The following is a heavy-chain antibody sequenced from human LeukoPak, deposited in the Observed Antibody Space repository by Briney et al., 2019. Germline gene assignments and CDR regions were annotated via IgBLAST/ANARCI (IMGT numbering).Heavy chain of an antibody. CDR2: ISSDGTNK. D-gene: IGHD3-10*01. CDR1: RFTFRNYA. Sequence: SGGSLRLSCAASRFTFRNYAMHWVRQAPGKGLEWVAVISSDGTNKDYADSVKGRFSISRDNSKNTLYLQMNRLRADDTAVYYCARDRSQEFDPWGQGTLVTVSS. CDR3: ARDRSQEFDP. V-gene: IGHV3-30*04. J-gene: IGHJ5*02.